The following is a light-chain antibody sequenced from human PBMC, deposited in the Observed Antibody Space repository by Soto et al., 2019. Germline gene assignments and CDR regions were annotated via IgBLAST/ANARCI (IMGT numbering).Light chain of an antibody. Sequence: DIQMTQSPSTLSASVGDRVTITCRTSQSINTWLAWYQQKPGKAPKLLIYDASNLEAGVPSRFRGSGSGTDFTFTISRLQPEDIATYYCQQYENLPTFGQGTRLEI. CDR2: DAS. V-gene: IGKV1-5*01. CDR3: QQYENLPT. J-gene: IGKJ5*01. CDR1: QSINTW.